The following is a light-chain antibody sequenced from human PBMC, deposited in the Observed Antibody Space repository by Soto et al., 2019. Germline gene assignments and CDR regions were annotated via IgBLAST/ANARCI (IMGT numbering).Light chain of an antibody. CDR3: LLYYRGVRQVV. CDR2: DGN. J-gene: IGLJ2*01. CDR1: TGPVARAYY. V-gene: IGLV7-46*01. Sequence: QSVVTQQPSLTVSPGGGVTLTCTCSTGPVARAYYLHWYQHLPGQAPKPLIYDGNNQHSWAPARFSGSRLGATASLAITGLQAEDEADYYCLLYYRGVRQVVFGTGTKLTVL.